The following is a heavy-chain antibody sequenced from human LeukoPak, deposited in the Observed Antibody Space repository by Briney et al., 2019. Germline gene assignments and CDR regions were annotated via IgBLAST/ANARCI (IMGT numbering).Heavy chain of an antibody. Sequence: SGGSLRLSCAASGFTFSSYGMHWVRQAPGKGLEWVAVISYDGSNKYYADSVKGRFTISRDNSKNTLYLQTNSLRAEDTAVYYCAKARGRYYGSGSYADYWGQGTLVTVSS. CDR3: AKARGRYYGSGSYADY. CDR2: ISYDGSNK. CDR1: GFTFSSYG. D-gene: IGHD3-10*01. V-gene: IGHV3-30*18. J-gene: IGHJ4*02.